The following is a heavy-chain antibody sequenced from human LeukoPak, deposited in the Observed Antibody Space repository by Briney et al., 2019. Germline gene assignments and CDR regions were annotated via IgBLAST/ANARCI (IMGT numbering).Heavy chain of an antibody. Sequence: GGSLRLSCAASGFTFSNYWMHWVRQAPGKGLVWVSRINSDGSSTSYADSVKGRFTISRDNAKNTLYLQMNSLRAEDTAVYYCARNAEYYYYYYMDVWGKGTTVTISS. CDR3: ARNAEYYYYYYMDV. V-gene: IGHV3-74*01. CDR1: GFTFSNYW. J-gene: IGHJ6*03. CDR2: INSDGSST.